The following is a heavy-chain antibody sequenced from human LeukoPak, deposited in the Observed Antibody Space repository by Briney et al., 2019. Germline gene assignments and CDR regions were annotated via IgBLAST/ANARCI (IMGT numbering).Heavy chain of an antibody. CDR2: INAGNGNT. D-gene: IGHD3-10*01. CDR3: ARGPYYYGSENTFDY. V-gene: IGHV1-3*03. J-gene: IGHJ4*02. Sequence: ASVKVSCKASGYTFTSYAMHWVRQAPGQRLEWMGWINAGNGNTKYSQEFQGRVTITRNTSISTAYMELSSLRSEDTAVYYCARGPYYYGSENTFDYWGQGTLVTVSS. CDR1: GYTFTSYA.